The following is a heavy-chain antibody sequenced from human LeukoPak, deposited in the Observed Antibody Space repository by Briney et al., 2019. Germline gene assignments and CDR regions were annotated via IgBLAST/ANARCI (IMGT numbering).Heavy chain of an antibody. CDR2: MSYDGSNK. Sequence: SGGSLRLSCAASGFTFSSYTMHWVRQAPGKGLEWVAVMSYDGSNKDYADSVKGRFTISRDNSKNTLYLQMNRLRVEDTAVYYCARTYRSGWYYFDYWGQGTLVTVSS. J-gene: IGHJ4*02. V-gene: IGHV3-30-3*01. CDR1: GFTFSSYT. CDR3: ARTYRSGWYYFDY. D-gene: IGHD6-19*01.